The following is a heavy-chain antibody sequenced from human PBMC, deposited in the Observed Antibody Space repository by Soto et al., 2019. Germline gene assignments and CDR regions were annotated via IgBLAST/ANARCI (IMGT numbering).Heavy chain of an antibody. D-gene: IGHD1-26*01. CDR2: INPSGGST. CDR1: GYTFPGYY. CDR3: ARDSKWELPDDAFDI. V-gene: IGHV1-46*01. J-gene: IGHJ3*02. Sequence: ATGKVSCKASGYTFPGYYIHWVRQAPGQGLEWMGIINPSGGSTSYAQKFQGRVTMTRDTSTSTVYMELSSLRSEDTAVYYCARDSKWELPDDAFDIWGQGTMVNVSS.